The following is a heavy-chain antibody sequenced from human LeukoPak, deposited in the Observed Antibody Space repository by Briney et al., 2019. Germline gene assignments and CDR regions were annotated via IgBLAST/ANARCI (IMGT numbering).Heavy chain of an antibody. Sequence: PPETLSLTCAVSGDSTSSSSDYWGWIRQPPGKGLEWIGIIYYSGSTYYNPSLKSRVTISVDTSKSHFSLKLSSVSAADTALYYCARSHSSTWYLGWFEPWGPATLVTVSS. CDR2: IYYSGST. V-gene: IGHV4-39*02. CDR1: GDSTSSSSDY. D-gene: IGHD6-13*01. J-gene: IGHJ5*02. CDR3: ARSHSSTWYLGWFEP.